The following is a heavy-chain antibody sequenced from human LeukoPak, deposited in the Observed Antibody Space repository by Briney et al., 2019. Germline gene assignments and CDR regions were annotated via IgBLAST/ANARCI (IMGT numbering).Heavy chain of an antibody. CDR3: ARGINWFDP. V-gene: IGHV4-39*07. CDR1: GGSVNSGTYH. CDR2: VYFDGST. Sequence: SETLSLTCTVSGGSVNSGTYHWGWVRQPPGKGLEWIGSVYFDGSTHDYPSLKSRVAISVDTSKNQFSLKLSSVTAADTAVYYCARGINWFDPWGQGTLVTVSS. J-gene: IGHJ5*02.